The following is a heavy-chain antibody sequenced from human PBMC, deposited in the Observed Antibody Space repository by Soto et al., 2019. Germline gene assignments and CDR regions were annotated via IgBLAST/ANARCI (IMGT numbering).Heavy chain of an antibody. CDR3: ARHRKENIGYYYGSGAGAFDI. J-gene: IGHJ3*02. CDR1: GGSISSYY. D-gene: IGHD3-10*01. V-gene: IGHV4-59*08. CDR2: IYYSGST. Sequence: SETLSLTCTVSGGSISSYYWSWIRQPPGKGLEWIGYIYYSGSTNYNPSLKSRVTISVDTSKNKFSLKLSSVTAADTAVYYCARHRKENIGYYYGSGAGAFDIWGQGTMVTVSS.